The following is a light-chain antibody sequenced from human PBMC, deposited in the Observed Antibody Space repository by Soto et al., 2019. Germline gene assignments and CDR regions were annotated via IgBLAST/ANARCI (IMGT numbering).Light chain of an antibody. CDR3: LSYDSSLSGVV. Sequence: QSVLTQPPSVSGAPGQRVTISCTGSSSNIGAGYGVHWYQHIPGTAPKLLIYRNTDRPSGVPDRFSASKSGTSASLAITGLQAEDEADYYCLSYDSSLSGVVFGRGTKLTVL. J-gene: IGLJ2*01. V-gene: IGLV1-40*01. CDR2: RNT. CDR1: SSNIGAGYG.